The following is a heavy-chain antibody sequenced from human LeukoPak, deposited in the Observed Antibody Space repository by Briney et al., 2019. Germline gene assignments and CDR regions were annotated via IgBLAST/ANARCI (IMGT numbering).Heavy chain of an antibody. CDR3: AKDPTIVVVMADY. V-gene: IGHV3-23*01. Sequence: GGSLRISCAASGFTFSSYAMSWVRQAPGKGLEWVSAISGSGGSTYYADSVKGRFTISRDNSKNTLYLQMNSLRAEDTAVYYCAKDPTIVVVMADYWGQGTLVTVSS. J-gene: IGHJ4*02. CDR2: ISGSGGST. D-gene: IGHD3-22*01. CDR1: GFTFSSYA.